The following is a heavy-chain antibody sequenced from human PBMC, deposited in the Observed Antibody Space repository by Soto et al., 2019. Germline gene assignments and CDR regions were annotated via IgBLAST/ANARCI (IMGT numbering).Heavy chain of an antibody. V-gene: IGHV3-23*01. Sequence: PGGSLRLSCAASGFTFSSYAMSWVRQAPGKGLEWVSAISGSGGSTYYADSVKGRFTISRDNSKNTLYLQMNSLRAEDTAVYYCAKVSGSTYSSSRSRFDPWGQGTLVTVS. CDR2: ISGSGGST. CDR3: AKVSGSTYSSSRSRFDP. D-gene: IGHD6-13*01. CDR1: GFTFSSYA. J-gene: IGHJ5*02.